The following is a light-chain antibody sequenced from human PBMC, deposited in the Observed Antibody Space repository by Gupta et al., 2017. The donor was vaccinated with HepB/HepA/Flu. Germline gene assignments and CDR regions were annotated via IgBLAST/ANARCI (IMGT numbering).Light chain of an antibody. CDR1: TSNIGTYY. J-gene: IGLJ2*01. V-gene: IGLV1-47*01. Sequence: ISCSGSTSNIGTYYVHWYQQLPGTAPKLLIYRNNQRPSGVPDRFSGSKSGTSASLAISGLRPEDETDYYCATWDVSLRGPVFGGGTELTVL. CDR3: ATWDVSLRGPV. CDR2: RNN.